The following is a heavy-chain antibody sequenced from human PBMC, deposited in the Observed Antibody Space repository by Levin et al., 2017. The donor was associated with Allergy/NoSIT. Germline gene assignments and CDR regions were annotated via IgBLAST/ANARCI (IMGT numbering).Heavy chain of an antibody. CDR2: INQDGSEK. CDR3: AKDGIPTNRPYGGHGFDV. D-gene: IGHD2-8*01. V-gene: IGHV3-7*03. CDR1: GFNFRGYW. Sequence: GESLKISCEDFGFNFRGYWMTWVRQAPGKGLEWVATINQDGSEKYYVDSVRSRFTISSDNAKNSLYLQMSSLRAEDTDLFYCAKDGIPTNRPYGGHGFDVWDQGTLVNVSS. J-gene: IGHJ5*02.